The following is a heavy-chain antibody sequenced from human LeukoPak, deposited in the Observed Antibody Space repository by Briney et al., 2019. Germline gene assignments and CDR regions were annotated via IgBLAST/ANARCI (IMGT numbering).Heavy chain of an antibody. CDR2: IYPDDSDA. Sequence: GESLKISCKGSGYSFATRWVALVRQMPGKGLEGMGIIYPDDSDARYSPSFQGQVTISADKSISTAYLQWSSLKASDTAMYFCARGAYGSGSYYNYYGMDVWGQGTTVTVSS. V-gene: IGHV5-51*01. J-gene: IGHJ6*02. D-gene: IGHD3-10*01. CDR1: GYSFATRW. CDR3: ARGAYGSGSYYNYYGMDV.